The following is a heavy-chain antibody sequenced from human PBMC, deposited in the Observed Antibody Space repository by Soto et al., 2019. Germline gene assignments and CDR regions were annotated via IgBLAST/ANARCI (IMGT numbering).Heavy chain of an antibody. CDR1: GYTFTGYA. Sequence: GASVKVSCKASGYTFTGYAMHWVRQAPGQRLEWMGWINAGNGNTKYSQKFQGRVTITRDTSASTAYMELSSLRSEDTSVYYCARAMAVPADFDYWGQGTLVTVSS. V-gene: IGHV1-3*01. CDR2: INAGNGNT. D-gene: IGHD6-19*01. J-gene: IGHJ4*02. CDR3: ARAMAVPADFDY.